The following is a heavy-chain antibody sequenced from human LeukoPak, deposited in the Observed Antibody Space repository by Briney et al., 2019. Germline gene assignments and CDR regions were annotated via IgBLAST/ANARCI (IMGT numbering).Heavy chain of an antibody. V-gene: IGHV3-30*18. Sequence: GGSLRLSCAASGFTFSTYGIHWVRQAPGKGLEWVAVISYDGSNKYYADSVKGRFTISRDNSKNTLYLQMNSLRAEDTAVYYCAKDYGLFCGGDCTIDYWGQGTLVTVSS. CDR3: AKDYGLFCGGDCTIDY. CDR1: GFTFSTYG. CDR2: ISYDGSNK. D-gene: IGHD2-21*02. J-gene: IGHJ4*02.